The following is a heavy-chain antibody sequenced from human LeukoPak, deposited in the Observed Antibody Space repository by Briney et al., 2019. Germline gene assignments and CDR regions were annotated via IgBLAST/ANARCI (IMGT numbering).Heavy chain of an antibody. J-gene: IGHJ4*02. CDR1: GFTFSDYY. CDR3: ARRAGAGRCFDY. CDR2: ISSGGSTI. Sequence: GGSLRLSCAVSGFTFSDYYMSWIRQAPGKGLEWVSYISSGGSTISHADSVKGRFTISRDNAENSLYLQMNSLRAEDTAVYYCARRAGAGRCFDYWGQGTLVTVSS. V-gene: IGHV3-11*01. D-gene: IGHD6-13*01.